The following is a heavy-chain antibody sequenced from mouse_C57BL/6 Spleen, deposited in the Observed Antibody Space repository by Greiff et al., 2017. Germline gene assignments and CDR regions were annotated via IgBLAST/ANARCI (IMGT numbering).Heavy chain of an antibody. V-gene: IGHV1-52*01. D-gene: IGHD4-1*01. CDR3: ARLGRGPWEYCEV. CDR1: GYTFTSYW. J-gene: IGHJ1*03. CDR2: IDPSDSET. Sequence: QVQLQQPGAELVRPGSSVKLSCKASGYTFTSYWMHWVKQRPIQGLEWIGNIDPSDSETHYNQQFKDKATLTVDKSSSTAYMQLSSLTSEESAVYYCARLGRGPWEYCEVWGTGTTGTVSS.